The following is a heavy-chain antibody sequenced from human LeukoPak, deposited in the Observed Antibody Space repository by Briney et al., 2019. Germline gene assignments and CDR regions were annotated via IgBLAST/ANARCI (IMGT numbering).Heavy chain of an antibody. CDR1: GGSISSSSYY. J-gene: IGHJ4*02. CDR2: IYYSGST. D-gene: IGHD5-24*01. CDR3: ARGRDGYGYFDY. Sequence: SETLSLTCTVSGGSISSSSYYWGWIRQPPGKGLEWIGSIYYSGSTYYNPSLKSRVTISVDTSKNQFSLKLSSVTAADTAVYYCARGRDGYGYFDYWGQGTLVTVSS. V-gene: IGHV4-39*07.